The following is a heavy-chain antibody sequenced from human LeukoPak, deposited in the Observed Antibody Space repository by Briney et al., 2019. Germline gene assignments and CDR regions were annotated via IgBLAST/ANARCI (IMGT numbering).Heavy chain of an antibody. CDR3: AKDKAPRRLLGYFQH. V-gene: IGHV3-43*01. CDR1: GFTFYDYT. CDR2: ISWDGGST. J-gene: IGHJ1*01. D-gene: IGHD4-17*01. Sequence: GGSLRLSCAASGFTFYDYTMHWVRHAPGKGLEWVSLISWDGGSTYYADSVKGRFTISRDNSKNSLYLQMNSLRTEDTALYYCAKDKAPRRLLGYFQHWGQGTLVTVSS.